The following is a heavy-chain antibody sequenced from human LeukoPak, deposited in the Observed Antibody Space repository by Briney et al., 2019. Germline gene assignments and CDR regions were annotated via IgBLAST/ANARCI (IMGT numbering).Heavy chain of an antibody. CDR1: GYTFTGYY. D-gene: IGHD1-14*01. CDR2: INPNSGST. J-gene: IGHJ4*02. CDR3: ARAPHYEPRDY. V-gene: IGHV1-2*02. Sequence: ASVKVSCKASGYTFTGYYMHWVRQAPGQGLEWMGWINPNSGSTNYAQKFQGRVTMTRDTSISTAYMELSRLRSDDTAVYYCARAPHYEPRDYWGQGTLVTVSS.